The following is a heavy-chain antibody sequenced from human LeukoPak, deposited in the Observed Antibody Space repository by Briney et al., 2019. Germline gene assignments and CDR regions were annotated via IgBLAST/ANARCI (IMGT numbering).Heavy chain of an antibody. D-gene: IGHD5-18*01. CDR3: ARLGGYSYVDY. CDR2: IYYSGST. CDR1: GGSISSYY. V-gene: IGHV4-59*01. Sequence: PSETLSLTCTVSGGSISSYYWSWIRQPPGKGLEWIGYIYYSGSTNYNPSLKSRVTISVGTSKNQFSLKLSSVTAADTAVYYCARLGGYSYVDYWGQGTLVTVSS. J-gene: IGHJ4*02.